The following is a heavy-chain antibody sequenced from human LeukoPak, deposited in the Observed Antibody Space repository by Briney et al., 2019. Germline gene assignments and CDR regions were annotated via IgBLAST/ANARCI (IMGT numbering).Heavy chain of an antibody. CDR3: AKWGGYVWGSWVPDYFDY. Sequence: PGGSLRLSCAASGFTFTGYSMNWFRQAPGKGLEWVSAISGSGGSTYYADSVKGRFTISRDNSKNTLYLQMNSLRAEDTAVYYCAKWGGYVWGSWVPDYFDYWGQGTLVTVSS. CDR1: GFTFTGYS. J-gene: IGHJ4*02. D-gene: IGHD3-16*01. V-gene: IGHV3-23*01. CDR2: ISGSGGST.